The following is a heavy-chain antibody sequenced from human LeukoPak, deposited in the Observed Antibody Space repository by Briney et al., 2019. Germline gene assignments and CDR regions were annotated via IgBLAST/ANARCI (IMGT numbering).Heavy chain of an antibody. CDR2: IYYSGST. D-gene: IGHD1-26*01. CDR1: GGSISSSSYY. J-gene: IGHJ4*02. Sequence: SETLSLTCTVSGGSISSSSYYWGWVRQPPGKGLEWIGSIYYSGSTYYNPSLKSRVTISIDTSKNQFSLRLSSVTAADTAVYYCARAENSGSYYFDYWGQGTLVTVSS. V-gene: IGHV4-39*07. CDR3: ARAENSGSYYFDY.